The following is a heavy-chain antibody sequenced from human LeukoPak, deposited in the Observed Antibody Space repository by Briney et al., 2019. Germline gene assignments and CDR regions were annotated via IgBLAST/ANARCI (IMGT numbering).Heavy chain of an antibody. D-gene: IGHD5-12*01. CDR3: ASSGYDFYGDYYYYYMDV. V-gene: IGHV1-8*01. CDR1: GYTFTSYD. CDR2: MDPNSGNT. J-gene: IGHJ6*03. Sequence: ASVKVSCKASGYTFTSYDINWVRQATGQGLEWMGWMDPNSGNTGYAQKFQGRVTMTRNTSISTAYMELSSLRSEDTAVYYCASSGYDFYGDYYYYYMDVWGKGTTVTVSS.